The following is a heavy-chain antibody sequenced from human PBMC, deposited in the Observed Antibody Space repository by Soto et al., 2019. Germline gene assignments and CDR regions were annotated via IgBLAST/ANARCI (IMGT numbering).Heavy chain of an antibody. Sequence: QVQLVQSGAEVKKPGSSVKVSCKASGGTFSSYAISWVRQAPGQGLEWMGGIIPIFGTANYAQKFQGRVTITADESTSTAYMELSSLRSADTAVYYCARAPPGYCSGGSCYASWFDPWGQGTLVTVSS. CDR1: GGTFSSYA. CDR3: ARAPPGYCSGGSCYASWFDP. D-gene: IGHD2-15*01. J-gene: IGHJ5*02. V-gene: IGHV1-69*12. CDR2: IIPIFGTA.